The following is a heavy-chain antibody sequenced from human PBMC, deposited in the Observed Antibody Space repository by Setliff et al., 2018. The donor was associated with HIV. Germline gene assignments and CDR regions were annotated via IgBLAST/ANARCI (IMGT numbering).Heavy chain of an antibody. Sequence: PGESLKISCEASGFRLSSYWMTWVRQIPRKGLDWVASINQDGSEKSYGDSVKGRFTISRDNSKNSLYLQMNALKDDDTAIYYCARGEPAYQFWSGYWYFFNYWGQGALVTVS. D-gene: IGHD3-3*02. J-gene: IGHJ4*02. CDR1: GFRLSSYW. CDR2: INQDGSEK. CDR3: ARGEPAYQFWSGYWYFFNY. V-gene: IGHV3-7*01.